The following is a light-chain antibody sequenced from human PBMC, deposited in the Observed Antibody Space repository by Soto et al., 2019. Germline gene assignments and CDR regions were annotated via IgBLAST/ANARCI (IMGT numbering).Light chain of an antibody. J-gene: IGLJ3*02. CDR2: NND. CDR1: GSNIGPNY. CDR3: AAWDDSLSGRV. Sequence: QSVLTQPPSASGTPGPRVTMSCSGSGSNIGPNYVYWFQQFPGTAPKLLIYNNDQRPSGVPDRFSGSKSGTSASLGISGLRSEDEADYSCAAWDDSLSGRVFGGGTKLTVL. V-gene: IGLV1-47*02.